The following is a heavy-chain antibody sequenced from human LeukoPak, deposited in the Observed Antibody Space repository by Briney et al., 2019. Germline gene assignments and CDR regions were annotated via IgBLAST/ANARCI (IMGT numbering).Heavy chain of an antibody. J-gene: IGHJ4*02. CDR1: GFTFSSNY. Sequence: GGSLRLSCAASGFTFSSNYMSWVRQAPGKGLEWVSVIYSGGSTYYAGSVKGRFTISRDNSKNTLYLQMNSLRAEDTAVYYCARVSPVAGRSFDYWGQGTLVTVSS. V-gene: IGHV3-53*01. D-gene: IGHD6-19*01. CDR2: IYSGGST. CDR3: ARVSPVAGRSFDY.